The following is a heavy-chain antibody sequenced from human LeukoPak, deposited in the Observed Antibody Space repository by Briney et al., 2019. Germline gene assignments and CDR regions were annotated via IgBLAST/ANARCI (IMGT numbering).Heavy chain of an antibody. V-gene: IGHV5-51*01. J-gene: IGHJ3*02. D-gene: IGHD6-13*01. CDR1: GYSFSSYW. CDR2: IYPGDSDT. CDR3: ARGSGYSSSWYGGPGAFDI. Sequence: GESLKISCKASGYSFSSYWIGWVRQMPGKGLEWMGIIYPGDSDTRYSPSFQGQVTISADKSISTAYLQWSSLKASDTAMYYCARGSGYSSSWYGGPGAFDIWGQGTMVTVSS.